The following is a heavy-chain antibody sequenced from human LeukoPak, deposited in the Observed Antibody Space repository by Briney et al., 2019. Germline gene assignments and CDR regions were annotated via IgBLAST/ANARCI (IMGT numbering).Heavy chain of an antibody. V-gene: IGHV3-13*01. Sequence: GGSLRLSCAASGFTFTTYDMHWVRQATGKGLEWVAAIGTTGDTYYPGSVKGRFTISREKAKNTLYLQMNSLRAGDTAVYYCALTNGDYFDYWGQGTLVTVSS. J-gene: IGHJ4*02. CDR2: IGTTGDT. CDR3: ALTNGDYFDY. D-gene: IGHD3-3*01. CDR1: GFTFTTYD.